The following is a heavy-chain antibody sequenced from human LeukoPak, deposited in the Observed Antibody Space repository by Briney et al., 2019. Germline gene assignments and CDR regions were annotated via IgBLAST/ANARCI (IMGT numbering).Heavy chain of an antibody. CDR2: INPSGGST. V-gene: IGHV1-46*01. Sequence: GASVKVSCKASGYTFTSYYMHWVRQAPGQGLEWMGIINPSGGSTSYAQKFQGRVTMTRDTSTSTVYMELSSLRSEDTAVYYCARGTSVLRYFDWLDDYWGQGTLVTVSS. CDR3: ARGTSVLRYFDWLDDY. J-gene: IGHJ4*02. D-gene: IGHD3-9*01. CDR1: GYTFTSYY.